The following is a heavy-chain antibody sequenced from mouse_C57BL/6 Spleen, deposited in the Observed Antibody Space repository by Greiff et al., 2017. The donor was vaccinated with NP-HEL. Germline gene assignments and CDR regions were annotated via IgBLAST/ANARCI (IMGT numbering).Heavy chain of an antibody. V-gene: IGHV14-2*01. CDR2: IDPEDGET. CDR3: ARTTGTGYFDY. CDR1: GFNIKDYY. Sequence: EVKLVESGAELVKPGASVQLSCTASGFNIKDYYMHWVKQRTEQGLEWIGRIDPEDGETKYAPHFPGQATITADTSSNTAYLQLSSLTSEDTAVDYCARTTGTGYFDYWGQGTTLTVSS. J-gene: IGHJ2*01. D-gene: IGHD4-1*02.